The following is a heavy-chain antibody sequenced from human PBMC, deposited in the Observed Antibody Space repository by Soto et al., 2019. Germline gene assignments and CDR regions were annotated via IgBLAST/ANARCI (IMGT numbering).Heavy chain of an antibody. CDR2: IIPIFGTA. CDR3: ARGGVVPAAHGYYYGMDV. Sequence: SVKVSCKASGGAFSSYAISWVRQAPGQGLEWMGGIIPIFGTANYAQKFQGRVTITADESTSTAYMELSSLRSEDTAVYYCARGGVVPAAHGYYYGMDVWGQETTVTVSS. CDR1: GGAFSSYA. J-gene: IGHJ6*02. V-gene: IGHV1-69*13. D-gene: IGHD2-2*01.